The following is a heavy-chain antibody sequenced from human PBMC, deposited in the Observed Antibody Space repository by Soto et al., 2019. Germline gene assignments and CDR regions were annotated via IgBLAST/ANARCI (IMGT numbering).Heavy chain of an antibody. D-gene: IGHD5-18*01. V-gene: IGHV3-30-3*01. CDR2: ISYDGSNK. CDR1: GFTFSSYA. CDR3: ARDNGYSHGHGMDV. Sequence: GGSLRLSCAASGFTFSSYAMHWVRQAPGKGLEWVAVISYDGSNKYYADSVKGGFTISRDNSKNTLYLQMNSLRAEDTAVYYCARDNGYSHGHGMDVWGQGTTVTVSS. J-gene: IGHJ6*02.